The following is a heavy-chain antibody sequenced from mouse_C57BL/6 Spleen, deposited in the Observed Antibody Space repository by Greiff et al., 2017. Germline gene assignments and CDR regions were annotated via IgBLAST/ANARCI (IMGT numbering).Heavy chain of an antibody. J-gene: IGHJ3*01. Sequence: VQLVESGPELVKPGASVKLSCKASGYTFTSYGINWVKQRPGQGLEWIGWIYPRDGSTKYNEKFKGKATLTVDASSSTAYMELHSLTSEDAAVYFCARVDGYYRFAYWGQGTPVTVSA. CDR3: ARVDGYYRFAY. D-gene: IGHD2-3*01. V-gene: IGHV1-85*01. CDR1: GYTFTSYG. CDR2: IYPRDGST.